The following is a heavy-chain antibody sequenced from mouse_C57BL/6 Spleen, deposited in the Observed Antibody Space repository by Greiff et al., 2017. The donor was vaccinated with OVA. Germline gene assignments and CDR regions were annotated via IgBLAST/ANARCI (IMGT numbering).Heavy chain of an antibody. CDR1: GYTFTDYE. CDR3: TRDYDLPWFAY. V-gene: IGHV1-15*01. J-gene: IGHJ3*01. D-gene: IGHD2-4*01. CDR2: IDPETGGT. Sequence: QVQLQQSGAELVRPGASVTLSCKASGYTFTDYEMHWVKQTPVHGLEWIGAIDPETGGTAYNQKFKGKAILTADKSSSTAYMELRSLTSEDSAVYYCTRDYDLPWFAYWGQGTLVTVSA.